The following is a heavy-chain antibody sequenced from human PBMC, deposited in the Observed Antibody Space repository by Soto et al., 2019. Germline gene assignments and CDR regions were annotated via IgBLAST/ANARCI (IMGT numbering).Heavy chain of an antibody. CDR3: TRGPRSTSTGTGAF. V-gene: IGHV3-74*01. D-gene: IGHD1-1*01. Sequence: GGSLRLSCAASGFTFSMYWMHWVRQVPGKGPEWVSRINDDGISTNYADSVKGRFTISRDNAKNTLYLQMNALRVEDTAVYYCTRGPRSTSTGTGAFWGQGTLVTVPQ. CDR1: GFTFSMYW. J-gene: IGHJ4*02. CDR2: INDDGIST.